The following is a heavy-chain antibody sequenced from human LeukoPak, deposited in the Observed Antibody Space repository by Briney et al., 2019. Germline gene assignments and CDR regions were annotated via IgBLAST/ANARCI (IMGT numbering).Heavy chain of an antibody. V-gene: IGHV3-74*01. CDR1: GFTFSSYW. Sequence: GGSLRLSCAVSGFTFSSYWMHWVRQAPGKGLVWVSRINTGGSSTTYADSVKGRFTISRDNVKNTLYLQMNSLRAEDTAVYYCARREGFCKGGTCYLDFWGQGTLVTVSS. D-gene: IGHD2-15*01. CDR2: INTGGSST. J-gene: IGHJ4*02. CDR3: ARREGFCKGGTCYLDF.